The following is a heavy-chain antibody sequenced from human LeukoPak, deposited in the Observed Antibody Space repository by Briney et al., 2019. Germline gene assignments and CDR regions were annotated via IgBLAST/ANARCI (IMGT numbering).Heavy chain of an antibody. CDR1: GFTFGRYW. CDR2: INQGGSRL. V-gene: IGHV3-7*01. CDR3: ARLKDDVTKLDY. Sequence: PGGSLRLSRAGSGFTFGRYWMSWVRQAPGKGLEWVASINQGGSRLHYLDSVTGRFIISRDDAQNSLFLQMTRLRVDDTAVYYCARLKDDVTKLDYWGQGTLVSVSS. J-gene: IGHJ4*02. D-gene: IGHD2-8*01.